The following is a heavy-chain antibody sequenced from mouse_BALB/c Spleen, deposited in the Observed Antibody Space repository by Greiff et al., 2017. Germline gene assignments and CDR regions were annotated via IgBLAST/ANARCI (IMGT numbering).Heavy chain of an antibody. J-gene: IGHJ2*01. V-gene: IGHV1-74*01. D-gene: IGHD4-1*01. CDR1: GYSFTSYW. CDR2: IDPSDSET. CDR3: AELGRRRHFDY. Sequence: VQLQQSGPQLVRPGASVKISCKASGYSFTSYWMHWVKQRPGQGLEWIGMIDPSDSETRLNQKFKDKATLTVDKSSSTAYMQLSSPTSEDSAVYYCAELGRRRHFDYWGQGTTLTVSS.